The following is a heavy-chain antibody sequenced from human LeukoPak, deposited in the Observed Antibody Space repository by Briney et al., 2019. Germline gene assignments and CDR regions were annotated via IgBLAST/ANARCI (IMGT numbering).Heavy chain of an antibody. J-gene: IGHJ2*01. V-gene: IGHV1-2*02. CDR3: AREADIVSFDL. CDR1: GYTFTVNH. Sequence: GGSVKVSCKASGYTFTVNHVHWVRQAPGQGLEWMGWNDPNSGGTKYAQKLQDRAAMTSDTSISTANMELSGLRSDDTAVYFCAREADIVSFDLWGRGTRVTVSS. CDR2: NDPNSGGT. D-gene: IGHD3-16*02.